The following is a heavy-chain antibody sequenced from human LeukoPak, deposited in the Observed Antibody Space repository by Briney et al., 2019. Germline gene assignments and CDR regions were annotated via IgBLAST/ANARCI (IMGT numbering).Heavy chain of an antibody. V-gene: IGHV3-30-3*02. CDR3: AKADYGDLLTPHFDY. Sequence: GGSLRLSCAASGFTFSSYAMHWVRQAPGKGLEWVAVISYDGSNKYYADSVKGRFTISRDNSKNTLYLQMNSLRAEDTAVYYCAKADYGDLLTPHFDYWGQGTLVTVSS. CDR1: GFTFSSYA. CDR2: ISYDGSNK. J-gene: IGHJ4*02. D-gene: IGHD4-17*01.